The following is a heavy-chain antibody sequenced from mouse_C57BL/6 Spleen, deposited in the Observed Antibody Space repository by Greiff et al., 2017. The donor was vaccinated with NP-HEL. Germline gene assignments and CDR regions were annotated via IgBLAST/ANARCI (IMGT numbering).Heavy chain of an antibody. V-gene: IGHV3-6*01. Sequence: DVKLQESGPGLVKPSQSLSLTCSVTGYSITSGYYWNWIRQFPGNNLEWMGYISYDGSNNYNPSLKNRISITRDTSKNQFFLKLNSVTTEDTATYYCARATVVATNFDYWGQGTTLTVSS. J-gene: IGHJ2*01. CDR2: ISYDGSN. D-gene: IGHD1-1*01. CDR3: ARATVVATNFDY. CDR1: GYSITSGYY.